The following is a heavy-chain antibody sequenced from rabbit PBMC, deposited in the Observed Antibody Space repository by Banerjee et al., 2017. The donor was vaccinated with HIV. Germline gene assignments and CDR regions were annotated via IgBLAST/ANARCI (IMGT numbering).Heavy chain of an antibody. Sequence: QEQLEESGGDLVKPGASLTLTCTASGFSFSSYYYMCWVRQAPGKGLEWIACIYADSSGRTYYASWAKGRFTISKTSSTTVTLQMTSLTAADTATYFCARGTTVFDYCNLWGPGTLVTVS. D-gene: IGHD2-1*01. J-gene: IGHJ4*01. CDR3: ARGTTVFDYCNL. V-gene: IGHV1S45*01. CDR1: GFSFSSYYY. CDR2: IYADSSGRT.